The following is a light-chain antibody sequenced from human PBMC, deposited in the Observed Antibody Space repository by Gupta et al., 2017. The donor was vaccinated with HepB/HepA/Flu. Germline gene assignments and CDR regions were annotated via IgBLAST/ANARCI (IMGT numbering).Light chain of an antibody. V-gene: IGLV2-23*02. Sequence: QSALTQPAAVSGSPGQSITISCTGTGRDVGGYNLVSWYQQHPGIAPKLIIYEVSRRPSGVSHRFSGSKSGITASLTITGLQAEDEAIYYCSSYASGSTYVLFGGGTKLTFL. CDR3: SSYASGSTYVL. CDR1: GRDVGGYNL. J-gene: IGLJ2*01. CDR2: EVS.